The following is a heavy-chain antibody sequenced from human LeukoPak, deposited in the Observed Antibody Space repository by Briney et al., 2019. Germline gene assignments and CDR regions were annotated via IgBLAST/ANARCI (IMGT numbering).Heavy chain of an antibody. Sequence: PPGGSLRLSCAASGFTFSSYWMSWVRQAPGKGLEWVANIKQDGSEKYYVDSVKGRFTISRDNAKNSLYLQMNSLRAEDTAVYYCARELVVGATISTDAFDIWGQGTMVTVSS. CDR2: IKQDGSEK. D-gene: IGHD1-26*01. CDR3: ARELVVGATISTDAFDI. CDR1: GFTFSSYW. V-gene: IGHV3-7*01. J-gene: IGHJ3*02.